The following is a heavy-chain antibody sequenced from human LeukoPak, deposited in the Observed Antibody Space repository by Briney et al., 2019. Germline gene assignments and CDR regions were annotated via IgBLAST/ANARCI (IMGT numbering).Heavy chain of an antibody. D-gene: IGHD5-18*01. Sequence: ASVKVSCKASGYTFTGYYMYWVRQAPGQGLEWMGWINPNSGGTNYAQKFQGRVTMTRDTSISTAYMELSRLRSDDTAVYYCARVLYLRGYSYGYWGQGTLVTVSS. CDR3: ARVLYLRGYSYGY. CDR2: INPNSGGT. J-gene: IGHJ4*02. V-gene: IGHV1-2*02. CDR1: GYTFTGYY.